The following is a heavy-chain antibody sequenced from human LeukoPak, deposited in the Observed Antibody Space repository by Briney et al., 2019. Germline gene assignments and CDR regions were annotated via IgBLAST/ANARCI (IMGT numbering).Heavy chain of an antibody. D-gene: IGHD3-10*01. V-gene: IGHV1-46*01. J-gene: IGHJ4*02. CDR1: GYTFTSYY. CDR3: ARTRRGSGSYYKGGYYFDY. Sequence: ASVKVSCKASGYTFTSYYMHWVRQAPGQGLEWMGIINPSGGSTSYAQKFQGRVTMTRDTSISTAYMELSRLRSDDTAVYYCARTRRGSGSYYKGGYYFDYWGQGTLVTVSS. CDR2: INPSGGST.